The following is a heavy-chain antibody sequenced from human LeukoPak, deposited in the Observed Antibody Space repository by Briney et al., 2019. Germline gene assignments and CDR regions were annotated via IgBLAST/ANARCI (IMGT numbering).Heavy chain of an antibody. Sequence: GGSLSLSCAASGFTFSSYEMNWVRQAPGKGLEWVSYISSISRTIYYADSVKGRFTISRDNAKNSLYLQMNSLRAEDTAVYYCARTQYSRLGELSFAYYYYYMDVWGKGTTVTVSS. V-gene: IGHV3-48*01. CDR1: GFTFSSYE. D-gene: IGHD3-16*02. J-gene: IGHJ6*03. CDR2: ISSISRTI. CDR3: ARTQYSRLGELSFAYYYYYMDV.